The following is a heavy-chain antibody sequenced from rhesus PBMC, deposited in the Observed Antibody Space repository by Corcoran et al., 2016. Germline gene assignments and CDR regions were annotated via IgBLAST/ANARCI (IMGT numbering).Heavy chain of an antibody. CDR3: ARASKYCSSTYCSLLGYFDL. D-gene: IGHD2-15*01. V-gene: IGHV4-160*01. CDR1: GGSISGYW. CDR2: IDSSGST. J-gene: IGHJ2*01. Sequence: QLQLQESGPGLVKPSETLSLTCAVSGGSISGYWWRWIRQPPGKGLEWIGRIDSSGSTDYNPSLKSRVTISRDTSKNQFSLKLSSVTAADTAVYYCARASKYCSSTYCSLLGYFDLWGPGTPITISS.